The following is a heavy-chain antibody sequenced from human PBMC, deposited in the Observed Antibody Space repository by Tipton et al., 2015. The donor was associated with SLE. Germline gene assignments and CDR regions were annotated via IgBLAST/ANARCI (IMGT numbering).Heavy chain of an antibody. J-gene: IGHJ5*02. CDR3: LRGHRHCGGVCNPEDA. D-gene: IGHD2-21*01. V-gene: IGHV3-11*04. CDR1: GFTFSDYY. CDR2: IGGTVNRI. Sequence: SLRLSCAASGFTFSDYYMSWIRQAPGKGLECISYIGGTVNRIYYADSVKGQFTISRDNAKSSLYLQMNSLRVGDTAVYYCLRGHRHCGGVCNPEDAWGQGTLVTVSS.